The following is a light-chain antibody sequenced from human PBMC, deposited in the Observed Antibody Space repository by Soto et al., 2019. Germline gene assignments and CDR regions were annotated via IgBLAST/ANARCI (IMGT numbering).Light chain of an antibody. V-gene: IGLV2-14*01. J-gene: IGLJ2*01. Sequence: QSVLTQPASVSGSPGQSITISFTGTSSDVGRYNYVSWFQQHPGKAPKLMIFEVSTRPSGVSNRFSGSKSGNTASLTISGLQIEDEADYYCCSYTSSTSAVFGGGTKLTVL. CDR1: SSDVGRYNY. CDR2: EVS. CDR3: CSYTSSTSAV.